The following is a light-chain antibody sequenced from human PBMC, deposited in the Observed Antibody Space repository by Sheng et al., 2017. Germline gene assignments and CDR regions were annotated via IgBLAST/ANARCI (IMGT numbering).Light chain of an antibody. CDR2: DAS. V-gene: IGKV3-11*01. Sequence: EIVLTQSPATLSLSPGDTATLSCRASQSVGTYLAWYQQRPGQAPRLLIYDASNQASGITPRFSGGGSGTDFTLTINSLEPEDFAVYYCQQRSNWPSLFTFGPWDQGGYQT. J-gene: IGKJ3*01. CDR3: QQRSNWPSLFT. CDR1: QSVGTY.